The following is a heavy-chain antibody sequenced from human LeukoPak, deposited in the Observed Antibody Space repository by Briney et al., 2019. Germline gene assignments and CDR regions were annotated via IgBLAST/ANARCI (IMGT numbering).Heavy chain of an antibody. Sequence: VASVKVSCKASGYTFTSYGISWVRQAPGQGLEWMGWISAYNGNTNYAQKLQGRVTMTTDTSTSTAYMELRSLRSDDTAVYYCASINWNYGLWYAFDIWGQGTMVTVSS. J-gene: IGHJ3*02. V-gene: IGHV1-18*01. D-gene: IGHD1-7*01. CDR1: GYTFTSYG. CDR2: ISAYNGNT. CDR3: ASINWNYGLWYAFDI.